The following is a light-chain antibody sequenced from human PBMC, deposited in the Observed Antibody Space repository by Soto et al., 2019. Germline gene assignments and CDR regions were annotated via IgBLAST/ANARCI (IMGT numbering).Light chain of an antibody. CDR3: QNRMNWPLN. Sequence: EIVLTHSPATLSLSPLEIATLSFRSSQCVSSYLLLYQQKPGQAPRLLIYDASNRATGIPARFSGSGSETVFTLTISSLEPEDFAVYYCQNRMNWPLNFGQGTRLEIK. V-gene: IGKV3-11*01. CDR1: QCVSSY. CDR2: DAS. J-gene: IGKJ5*01.